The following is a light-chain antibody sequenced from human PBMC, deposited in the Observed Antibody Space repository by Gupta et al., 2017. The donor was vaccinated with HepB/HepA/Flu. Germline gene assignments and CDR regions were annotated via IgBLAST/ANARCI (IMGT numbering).Light chain of an antibody. V-gene: IGKV3-20*01. Sequence: IMLTQSPRPLSLSPGERATLICRAGQTVSSSYLAWYQQKPGQAPKLLIYGASSRATGIPDRFSGSGSATDFTLTISRLEPEDFAVYCCQQYGTSPLSFGGGTKVEMK. J-gene: IGKJ4*01. CDR3: QQYGTSPLS. CDR2: GAS. CDR1: QTVSSSY.